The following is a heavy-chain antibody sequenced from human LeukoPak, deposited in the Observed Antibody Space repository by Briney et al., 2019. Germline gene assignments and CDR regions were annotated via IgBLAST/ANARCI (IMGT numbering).Heavy chain of an antibody. V-gene: IGHV3-30*18. Sequence: PGGSLRLSCEGSGFTFSNYGMHWVRQAPGKGLEWVTLISYDGNNKYYADSVKGRFTISRDNSKNTLYLQMNSLRAEDTAVYYCAKGGLFDSSGSDFDYWGQGTLVTVSS. CDR3: AKGGLFDSSGSDFDY. CDR2: ISYDGNNK. D-gene: IGHD3-22*01. J-gene: IGHJ4*02. CDR1: GFTFSNYG.